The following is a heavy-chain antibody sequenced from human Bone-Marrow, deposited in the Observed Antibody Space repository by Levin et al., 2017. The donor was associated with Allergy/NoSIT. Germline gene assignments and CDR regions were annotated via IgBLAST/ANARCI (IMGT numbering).Heavy chain of an antibody. Sequence: GGSLRLSCTASGFTFSNYGIHWVRQAPGKGLEWVAIISYDGSNKQYAESVKGRFTISRDNSKNTLYLQMNSLRAEDTAVYYCAKDRWGGLAVAVLGYFDLWGRGTLVTVSS. J-gene: IGHJ2*01. CDR3: AKDRWGGLAVAVLGYFDL. CDR1: GFTFSNYG. CDR2: ISYDGSNK. D-gene: IGHD6-19*01. V-gene: IGHV3-30*18.